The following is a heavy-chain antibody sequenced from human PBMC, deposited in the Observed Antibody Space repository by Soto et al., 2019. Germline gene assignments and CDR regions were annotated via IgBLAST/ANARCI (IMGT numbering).Heavy chain of an antibody. CDR3: ATSTLDAFDI. Sequence: WASVKVSCKASGYTFTSYGISCVRQAPGQGLEWMGWISAYNGNTNYAQKLQGRVTMTTDTSTSTAYMELRSLRSDDTAVYYCATSTLDAFDIWGQGTMVTVSS. J-gene: IGHJ3*02. CDR1: GYTFTSYG. CDR2: ISAYNGNT. V-gene: IGHV1-18*01.